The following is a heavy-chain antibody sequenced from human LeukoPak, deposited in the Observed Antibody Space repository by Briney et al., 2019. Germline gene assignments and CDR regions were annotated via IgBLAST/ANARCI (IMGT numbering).Heavy chain of an antibody. D-gene: IGHD1-1*01. J-gene: IGHJ4*01. CDR2: ISWNSGSE. CDR3: AKDGRPDTYGIFDL. CDR1: GFSFDDYA. Sequence: GGSLRLSCAASGFSFDDYARHWLRQAPGKGLQWVSGISWNSGSEGYADSVKGRFIISRDNAKNSLYLQMNSLRAEDTAFYYCAKDGRPDTYGIFDLWGHGTLVTVSS. V-gene: IGHV3-9*01.